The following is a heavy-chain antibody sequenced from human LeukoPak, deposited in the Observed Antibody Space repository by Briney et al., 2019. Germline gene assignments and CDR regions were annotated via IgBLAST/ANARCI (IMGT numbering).Heavy chain of an antibody. CDR3: AKVTVPPVSGLNY. J-gene: IGHJ4*02. D-gene: IGHD4-17*01. CDR1: GFTFSSYA. V-gene: IGHV3-23*01. CDR2: ISGSGGST. Sequence: GRSLRLSCAASGFTFSSYAMHWVRQAPGKGLEWVSAISGSGGSTYYADSVKGRFTISRDNSKNTLYLQMNSLRAEDTAVYYCAKVTVPPVSGLNYWGQGTLVTVSS.